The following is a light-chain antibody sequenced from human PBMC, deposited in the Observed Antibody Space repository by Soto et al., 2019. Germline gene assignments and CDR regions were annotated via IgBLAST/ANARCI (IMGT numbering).Light chain of an antibody. CDR1: QSVNSN. CDR2: GAS. Sequence: EIVMTQSPATLSVSPGESASLSCMASQSVNSNLAWFQQKPGQAPRLLIYGASTRATNIPARFSGSGSGTEFTLTISSLQSEDFAVYYCQQYNNWPPWTFGQGTKVEIK. J-gene: IGKJ1*01. V-gene: IGKV3-15*01. CDR3: QQYNNWPPWT.